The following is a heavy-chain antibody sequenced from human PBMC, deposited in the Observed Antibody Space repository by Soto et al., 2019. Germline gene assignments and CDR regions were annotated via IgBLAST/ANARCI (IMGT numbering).Heavy chain of an antibody. CDR3: AKALGELSPESYDY. J-gene: IGHJ4*02. V-gene: IGHV3-30*18. Sequence: QVQLVESGGGVVQPGRSLRLSCAASGFSFSSFGMHWVRQAPGKGLEWVAFNSYDGSNKYYAYSVKGRFTISRDSSEKTLYLQMNSLRPEDTAVYYCAKALGELSPESYDYWGQGTLVTVSS. CDR2: NSYDGSNK. D-gene: IGHD3-16*02. CDR1: GFSFSSFG.